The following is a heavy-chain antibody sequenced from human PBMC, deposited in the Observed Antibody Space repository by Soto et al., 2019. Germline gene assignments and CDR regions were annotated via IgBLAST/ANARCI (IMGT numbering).Heavy chain of an antibody. Sequence: EVQLVESGGGLVQRGGSLRLSCAASGFTFSTYWMTWVRQAPGKGLEWVANIKQDGSEKYYVDSVKGRFTISRDNAKNSLYLQMNSLRAEDTAVYYCARGDSSGWYFDYWGQGTLLTVSS. CDR3: ARGDSSGWYFDY. D-gene: IGHD6-19*01. J-gene: IGHJ4*02. V-gene: IGHV3-7*05. CDR1: GFTFSTYW. CDR2: IKQDGSEK.